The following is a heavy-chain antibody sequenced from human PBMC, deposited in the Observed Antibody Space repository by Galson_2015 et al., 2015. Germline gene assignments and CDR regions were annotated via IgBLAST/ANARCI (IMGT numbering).Heavy chain of an antibody. V-gene: IGHV1-18*04. CDR2: ISAYNGNS. CDR1: GYTFTSYG. CDR3: ARDRPGYDFWSGPYYYGMDV. D-gene: IGHD3-3*01. Sequence: QSGAEVKKPGTSVKVSCTASGYTFTSYGISWVRQAPGQGLEWMGWISAYNGNSNYARKLQGRVTMTTDTSTSTAYMELRSLRSDDTAVYYCARDRPGYDFWSGPYYYGMDVWGQGTTVTVSS. J-gene: IGHJ6*02.